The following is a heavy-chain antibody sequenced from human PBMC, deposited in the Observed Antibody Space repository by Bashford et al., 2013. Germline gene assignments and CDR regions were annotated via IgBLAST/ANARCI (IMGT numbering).Heavy chain of an antibody. V-gene: IGHV1-46*01. CDR2: INPSGGST. J-gene: IGHJ4*02. CDR1: GYTFTSYY. CDR3: ARDKYNWNDASPEFYFDY. Sequence: ASVKVSCKASGYTFTSYYMHWVRQAPGQGLEWMGIINPSGGSTSYAQKFQGRVTMTRDTSTSTVYMELSSLRSEDTAVYYCARDKYNWNDASPEFYFDYWGQGTLVTVSS. D-gene: IGHD1-20*01.